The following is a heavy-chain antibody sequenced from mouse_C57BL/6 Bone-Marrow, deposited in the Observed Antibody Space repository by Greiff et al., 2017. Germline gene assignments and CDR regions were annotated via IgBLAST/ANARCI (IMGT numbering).Heavy chain of an antibody. D-gene: IGHD2-1*01. V-gene: IGHV2-2*01. J-gene: IGHJ4*01. CDR2: IWSGGST. Sequence: VQLQESGPGLVQPSQSLSITCTVSGFSLTSYGVHWVRQSPGKGLEWLGVIWSGGSTDYNAAFISRLSISKDNSKSQVFFKMNSLQADDTAIYYCARKNLLRGYYAMDYWGQGTSVTVSS. CDR3: ARKNLLRGYYAMDY. CDR1: GFSLTSYG.